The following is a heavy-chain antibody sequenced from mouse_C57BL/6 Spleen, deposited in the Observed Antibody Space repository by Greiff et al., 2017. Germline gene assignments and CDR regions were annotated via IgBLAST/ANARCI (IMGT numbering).Heavy chain of an antibody. CDR2: ISNGGGST. CDR1: GFTFSDYY. Sequence: EVKLMESGGGLVQPGGSLKLSCAASGFTFSDYYMYWVRQTPEKRLEWVAYISNGGGSTYYPDTVKGRFTISRDNAKNTLYLQMSRLKSEDTAMYYCARQGYYGSSYVPLYYAMDYWGQGTSVTVSS. D-gene: IGHD1-1*01. CDR3: ARQGYYGSSYVPLYYAMDY. J-gene: IGHJ4*01. V-gene: IGHV5-12*01.